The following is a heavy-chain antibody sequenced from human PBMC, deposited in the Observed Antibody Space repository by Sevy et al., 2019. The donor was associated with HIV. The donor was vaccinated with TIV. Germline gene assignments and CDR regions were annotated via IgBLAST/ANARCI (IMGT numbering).Heavy chain of an antibody. J-gene: IGHJ4*02. CDR1: GFSFSGYA. D-gene: IGHD6-13*01. CDR3: AKEGAAIGIPYFDY. CDR2: VRSRGGST. V-gene: IGHV3-23*01. Sequence: GGSLRLSCAASGFSFSGYAMSWVRQAPGKGLEWVSGVRSRGGSTFYADSVKGRFSISRDNSKNTLYLQMNSLRAEDTAVYDCAKEGAAIGIPYFDYWGQGTLVTVSS.